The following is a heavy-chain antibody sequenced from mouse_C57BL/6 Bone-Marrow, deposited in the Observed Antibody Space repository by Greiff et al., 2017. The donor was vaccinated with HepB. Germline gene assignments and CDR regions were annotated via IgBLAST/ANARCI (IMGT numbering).Heavy chain of an antibody. Sequence: EVKLMESGGDLVKPGGSLKLSCAASGFTFSSYGMSWVRQTPDKRLEWVATISSGGSYTYYPDSVKGRFTISRDNAKNTLYLQMSSLKSEDTAMYYCARLSIRRAFDYWGQGTTLTVSS. CDR3: ARLSIRRAFDY. V-gene: IGHV5-6*01. J-gene: IGHJ2*01. CDR1: GFTFSSYG. CDR2: ISSGGSYT. D-gene: IGHD2-12*01.